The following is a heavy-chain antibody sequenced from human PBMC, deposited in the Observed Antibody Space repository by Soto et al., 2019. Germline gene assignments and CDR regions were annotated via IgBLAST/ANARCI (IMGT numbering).Heavy chain of an antibody. V-gene: IGHV4-31*03. Sequence: SQTLSLTCTVSGGSISSGGYYWSWIRQHPGKGLEWIGYIYYSGSTYYNPSLKSRVTISVDTSKNQFSLKLSSVTAADTAVYYCASLSSGYYFPLDYWGQGTLVTVSS. CDR2: IYYSGST. J-gene: IGHJ4*02. D-gene: IGHD3-22*01. CDR1: GGSISSGGYY. CDR3: ASLSSGYYFPLDY.